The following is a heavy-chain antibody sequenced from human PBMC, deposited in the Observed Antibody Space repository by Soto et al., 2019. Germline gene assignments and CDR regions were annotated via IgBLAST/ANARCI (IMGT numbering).Heavy chain of an antibody. Sequence: VVPLRLSCAASGFTFSSHRMNWVRQAQGKGLERASSISSSSSYIYYAVSVKGRFTISRDNAKNSLYLQMNSLRAEATPVYYCAREYCSGGSSDRHVCYYDGMPSGGQGATVSVYS. CDR2: ISSSSSYI. J-gene: IGHJ6*02. D-gene: IGHD2-15*01. CDR3: AREYCSGGSSDRHVCYYDGMPS. CDR1: GFTFSSHR. V-gene: IGHV3-21*01.